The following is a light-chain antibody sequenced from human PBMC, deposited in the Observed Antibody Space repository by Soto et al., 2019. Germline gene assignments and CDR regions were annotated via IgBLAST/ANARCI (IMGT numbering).Light chain of an antibody. Sequence: DIQMTQSPSSLSASVGDRVTITCRASESISRHLNWYQQKPGKAPKLLIYAASSLQNGVPSRFSSSGSGTDFTLTISNLQPEDVATYYCQQSYSTLSITFGQGTRLETK. CDR2: AAS. CDR3: QQSYSTLSIT. J-gene: IGKJ5*01. CDR1: ESISRH. V-gene: IGKV1-39*01.